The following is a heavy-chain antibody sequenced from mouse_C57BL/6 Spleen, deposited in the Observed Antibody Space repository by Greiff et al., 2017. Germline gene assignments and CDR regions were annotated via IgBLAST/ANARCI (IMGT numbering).Heavy chain of an antibody. CDR1: GYSITSGYD. CDR3: AREGNYGYFDY. D-gene: IGHD2-1*01. CDR2: ISYSGST. V-gene: IGHV3-1*01. J-gene: IGHJ2*01. Sequence: VQLKESGPGMVKPSQSLSLTCTVTGYSITSGYDWHWIRHFPGNKLEWMGYISYSGSTNYNPSLKSRISITHDTSKNHFFLKLNSVTTEDTATYYCAREGNYGYFDYWGQGTTLTVSS.